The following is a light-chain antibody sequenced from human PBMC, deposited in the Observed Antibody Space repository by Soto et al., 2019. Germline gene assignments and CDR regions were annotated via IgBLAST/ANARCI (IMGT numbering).Light chain of an antibody. CDR3: QQSFSTPRT. CDR1: QSVRSN. J-gene: IGKJ1*01. CDR2: GAS. V-gene: IGKV3-15*01. Sequence: ERVMTQSPATLSVSPGERATLSCRASQSVRSNLAWYQQKPGQAPRLLIYGASTRATGIPVRFSGSGSGTEFTLTISSLQSEDFGTYYCQQSFSTPRTFGQGTKVDIK.